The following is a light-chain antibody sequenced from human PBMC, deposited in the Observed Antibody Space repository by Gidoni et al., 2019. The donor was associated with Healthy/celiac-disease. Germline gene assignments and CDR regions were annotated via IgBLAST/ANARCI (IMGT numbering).Light chain of an antibody. CDR1: RSDVGGSNY. CDR2: DVS. CDR3: SSYTSSSTYV. V-gene: IGLV2-14*03. Sequence: QSALTQPASVSGSPGQSITISCTGTRSDVGGSNYVSLYQQHPCKAPKLMIYDVSNRPSGVSNRFSGSKSGNTASLTISGLQAEDEADYYCSSYTSSSTYVFGTGTKVTVL. J-gene: IGLJ1*01.